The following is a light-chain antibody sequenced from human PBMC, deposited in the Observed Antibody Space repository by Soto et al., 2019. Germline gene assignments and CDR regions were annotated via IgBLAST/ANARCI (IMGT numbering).Light chain of an antibody. CDR2: GAS. J-gene: IGKJ1*01. CDR3: QKYGSSPPT. Sequence: EIVLSQSPGTLSLSPGERATLSCRASQSVSSSYLAWYQRKPGQAPRLLIYGASSRATGIPDRFSGSGSGTVFTLTISRLEPEDFAVYYCQKYGSSPPTFGQGTKVDIK. V-gene: IGKV3-20*01. CDR1: QSVSSSY.